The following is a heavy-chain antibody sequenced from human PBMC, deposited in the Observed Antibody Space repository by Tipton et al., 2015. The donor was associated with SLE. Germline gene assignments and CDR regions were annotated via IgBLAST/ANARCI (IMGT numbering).Heavy chain of an antibody. D-gene: IGHD6-19*01. J-gene: IGHJ4*02. V-gene: IGHV3-48*03. Sequence: SLRLSCAASGFTFSSYEMNWVRQAPGKGLEWVSYISSSGSTIYYADSVKGRFTISRDNSKNSLYLQMNSLRAEDTALYYCAKDCKGIAVAGSYFDYWGQGTLVTVSS. CDR2: ISSSGSTI. CDR1: GFTFSSYE. CDR3: AKDCKGIAVAGSYFDY.